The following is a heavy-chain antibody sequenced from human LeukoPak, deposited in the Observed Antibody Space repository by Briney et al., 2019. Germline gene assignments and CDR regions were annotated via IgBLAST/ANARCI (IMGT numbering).Heavy chain of an antibody. Sequence: GGSLRLSCAASGFTVSSNYMSWVRQAPGKGLEWVSVIYSGGSTYYADSVKGRFTISRHNSKNTLYLQMNSLRAEDTAVYYCARGRYYYDSSEVGYFDYWGQGTLVTVSS. CDR3: ARGRYYYDSSEVGYFDY. J-gene: IGHJ4*02. CDR1: GFTVSSNY. CDR2: IYSGGST. V-gene: IGHV3-53*04. D-gene: IGHD3-22*01.